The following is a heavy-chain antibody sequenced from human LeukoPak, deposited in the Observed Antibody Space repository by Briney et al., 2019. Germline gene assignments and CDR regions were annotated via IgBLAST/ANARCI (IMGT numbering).Heavy chain of an antibody. Sequence: PSETLSLTCAVSGYSISSGYYWGWIRQPPGKGLEWIGSIYHSGSTYYNPSLKSRVTISVDTSKNQFSLKLSSVTAADTAVYYCASLLYYYDSSRYFDYWGQGTLVTVSS. CDR1: GYSISSGYY. CDR3: ASLLYYYDSSRYFDY. V-gene: IGHV4-38-2*01. CDR2: IYHSGST. D-gene: IGHD3-22*01. J-gene: IGHJ4*02.